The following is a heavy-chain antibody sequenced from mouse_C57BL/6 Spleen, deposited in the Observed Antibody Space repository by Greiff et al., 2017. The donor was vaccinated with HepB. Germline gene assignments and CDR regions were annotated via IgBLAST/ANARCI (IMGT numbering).Heavy chain of an antibody. V-gene: IGHV1-7*01. Sequence: VQLQQSGAELAKPGASVKLSCKASGYTFTSYWMHWVKQRPGQGLEWIGYINPSSGYTKYNQKFKYKATLTADKSSSTAYMQLSSLTYEDSAVYYCARRGGSLFAYWGQVTLVTVSA. CDR2: INPSSGYT. CDR3: ARRGGSLFAY. CDR1: GYTFTSYW. J-gene: IGHJ3*01.